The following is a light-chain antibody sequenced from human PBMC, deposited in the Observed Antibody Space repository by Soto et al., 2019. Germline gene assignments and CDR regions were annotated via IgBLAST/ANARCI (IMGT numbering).Light chain of an antibody. Sequence: EIVLTQSPGTLSLSPGERATLSCRASQSVGTYLAWYQQKPGQAPRLLMYGASSRAPGIPDRFSGSGSGTDFTLTISRLEPDDLAVYYCQQYVSIPLTFGGGTKVDIK. CDR3: QQYVSIPLT. V-gene: IGKV3-20*01. CDR1: QSVGTY. J-gene: IGKJ4*01. CDR2: GAS.